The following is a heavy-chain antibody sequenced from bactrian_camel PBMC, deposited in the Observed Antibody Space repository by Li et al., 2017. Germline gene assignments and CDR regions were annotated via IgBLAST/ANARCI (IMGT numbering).Heavy chain of an antibody. CDR2: IYSDGSNT. V-gene: IGHV3-2*01. J-gene: IGHJ4*01. CDR3: AALSWDY. CDR1: GFTFSNYY. D-gene: IGHD2*01. Sequence: QLVESGGGLVQPGGSLRLSCAASGFTFSNYYMSWVRQAPGKGLEWVSSIYSDGSNTYYADSVKGRFTISKDNAMNTLYLQMKSLVPEDTAMYYCAALSWDYWGQGTQVTVS.